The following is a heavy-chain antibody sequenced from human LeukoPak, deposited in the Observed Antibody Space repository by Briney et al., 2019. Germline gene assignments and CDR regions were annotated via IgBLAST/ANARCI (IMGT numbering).Heavy chain of an antibody. CDR1: GFTFSDYY. CDR3: ARRGWVTMVRGVNHYYYYYMDV. D-gene: IGHD3-10*01. J-gene: IGHJ6*03. V-gene: IGHV3-11*01. Sequence: PGGSLRLSCAASGFTFSDYYMSWIRQAPGKGLERVSYISSSGSTIYYADSVKGRFTISRDNAKNSLYLQMNSLRAEDTAVYYCARRGWVTMVRGVNHYYYYYMDVWGKGTTVTISS. CDR2: ISSSGSTI.